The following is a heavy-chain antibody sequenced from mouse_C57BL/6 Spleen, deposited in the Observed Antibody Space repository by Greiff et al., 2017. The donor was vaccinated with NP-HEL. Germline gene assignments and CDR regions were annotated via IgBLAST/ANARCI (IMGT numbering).Heavy chain of an antibody. D-gene: IGHD1-1*02. J-gene: IGHJ4*01. CDR2: ISGGGGNT. CDR1: GFTFSSYT. V-gene: IGHV5-9*01. Sequence: DVQLVESGGGLVKPGGSLKLSCAASGFTFSSYTMSWVRQTPEKRLEWVATISGGGGNTYYPDSVKGRFTISRDNAKNTLYLQMSSLRSEDTALYYCARLWPYYYAMDYWGQGTSVTVSS. CDR3: ARLWPYYYAMDY.